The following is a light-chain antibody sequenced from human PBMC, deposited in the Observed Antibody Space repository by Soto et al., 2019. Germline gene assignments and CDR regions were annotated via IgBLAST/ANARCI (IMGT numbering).Light chain of an antibody. J-gene: IGKJ1*01. CDR2: LGS. CDR3: MQALQGPPT. CDR1: QSLLHSNGYNC. Sequence: IVMTQSPLSLPVTPGEPASISCRSSQSLLHSNGYNCLDWYLQKPGQSPQLLIYLGSNRASGVPDRFSGTGSGTDFTLKIIRVEAEDVGVYYCMQALQGPPTFGQGTKVDIK. V-gene: IGKV2-28*01.